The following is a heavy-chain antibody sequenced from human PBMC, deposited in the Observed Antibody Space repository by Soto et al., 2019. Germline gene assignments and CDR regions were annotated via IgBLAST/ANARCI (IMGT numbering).Heavy chain of an antibody. CDR2: IGGGSLNI. D-gene: IGHD6-19*01. V-gene: IGHV3-23*01. Sequence: EVQLLESGGGLVQPGGSLRLSCVTSGFTFSTYAMNWVRQAPGKGLEWVSAIGGGSLNIYYADSVKGRFTISRDNPKNTLYLQMNRLRAEDTAIYYGAKPSQGWLQSFHCGQGTLVTVSS. CDR1: GFTFSTYA. CDR3: AKPSQGWLQSFH. J-gene: IGHJ4*02.